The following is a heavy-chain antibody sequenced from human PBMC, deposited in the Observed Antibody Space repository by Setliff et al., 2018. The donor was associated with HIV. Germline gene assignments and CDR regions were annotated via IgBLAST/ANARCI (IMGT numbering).Heavy chain of an antibody. J-gene: IGHJ3*02. CDR3: ARQGAGYFYDSSEYYTGNGFDM. CDR1: GGSFSGYY. V-gene: IGHV4-34*01. D-gene: IGHD3-22*01. Sequence: PSETLSLTCAVYGGSFSGYYWSWIRQPPGKGQEWIGGFHHSGSTHYNPSLKSRVTISGQTSNNQFSLQLTSVTAADTAVYYCARQGAGYFYDSSEYYTGNGFDMWGQGTMVTVSS. CDR2: FHHSGST.